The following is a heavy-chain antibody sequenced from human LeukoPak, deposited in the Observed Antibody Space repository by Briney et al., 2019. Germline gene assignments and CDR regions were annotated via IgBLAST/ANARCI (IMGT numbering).Heavy chain of an antibody. CDR3: ARGAYYDILTGYSPFDY. CDR1: GFTFSTYG. J-gene: IGHJ4*02. Sequence: PGGSLRLSCAASGFTFSTYGMHWVRQAPGKGLEWVAFIRYDGSDKYYADSVKGRFTVSRDNSKNTLYLQMNSLRAEDTAVYYCARGAYYDILTGYSPFDYWGQGTLVTVSS. D-gene: IGHD3-9*01. CDR2: IRYDGSDK. V-gene: IGHV3-30*02.